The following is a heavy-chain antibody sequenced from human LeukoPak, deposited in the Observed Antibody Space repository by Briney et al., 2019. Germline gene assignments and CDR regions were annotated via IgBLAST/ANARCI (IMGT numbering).Heavy chain of an antibody. V-gene: IGHV4-30-2*01. CDR2: IYHSGST. J-gene: IGHJ4*02. CDR1: GGSISSGGYS. Sequence: SQTLSLTCAVSGGSISSGGYSWRWLRQPPGKGLEWIGYIYHSGSTYYNPSLKSRVTISVDRSKNQFSLKLSSVTAADTAVYYCARDSISGWYYFDYWGQGTLVTVSS. CDR3: ARDSISGWYYFDY. D-gene: IGHD6-19*01.